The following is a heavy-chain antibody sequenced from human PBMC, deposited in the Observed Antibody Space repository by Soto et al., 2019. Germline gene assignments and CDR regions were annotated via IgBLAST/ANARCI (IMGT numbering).Heavy chain of an antibody. CDR2: ISYDGSNK. V-gene: IGHV3-30-3*01. Sequence: GGSLRLSCAASGFTFSSYAMHWVRQAPGKGLEWVAVISYDGSNKYYADSVKGRFTISRDNSQNTLYLQMNSLRAEDTAVYYCARDPHPGYCSGCSCYSREYYFDYWGQGTLVTVSS. D-gene: IGHD2-15*01. J-gene: IGHJ4*02. CDR3: ARDPHPGYCSGCSCYSREYYFDY. CDR1: GFTFSSYA.